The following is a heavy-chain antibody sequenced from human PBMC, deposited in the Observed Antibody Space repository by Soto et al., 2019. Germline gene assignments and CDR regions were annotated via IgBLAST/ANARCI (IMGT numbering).Heavy chain of an antibody. D-gene: IGHD3-9*01. CDR1: GVTFSGYS. V-gene: IGHV3-48*02. CDR3: ARDLSSRYFEPRGLDV. CDR2: ISTRSSSI. Sequence: AGGSLTLSCAASGVTFSGYSMNWGRQARGKGLEWVSCISTRSSSIYYADSVKGRFTISRDDAKNSLFLQMNSLRDKDTAVSYCARDLSSRYFEPRGLDVWGQGTSVTVSS. J-gene: IGHJ6*02.